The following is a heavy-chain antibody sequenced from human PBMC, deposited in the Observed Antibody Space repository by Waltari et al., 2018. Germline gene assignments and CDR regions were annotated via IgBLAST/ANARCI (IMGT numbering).Heavy chain of an antibody. CDR3: AKGVWLDD. CDR1: GFTFSRYA. D-gene: IGHD3-16*01. J-gene: IGHJ4*02. V-gene: IGHV3-23*01. CDR2: ISDSGDST. Sequence: QLLESGGRLVQPGGSLRLSCVASGFTFSRYAMSWARQAPGKGLEWLSVISDSGDSTIYTDSVKGRFTNYRDNSKNLVYLQMNSLRVEDTAVYYCAKGVWLDDWGQGTLVTVSP.